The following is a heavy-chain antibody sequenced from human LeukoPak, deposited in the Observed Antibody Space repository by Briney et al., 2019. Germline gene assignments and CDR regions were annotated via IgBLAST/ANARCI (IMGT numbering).Heavy chain of an antibody. D-gene: IGHD6-19*01. CDR2: ISGSGGST. J-gene: IGHJ4*02. CDR3: AKVATNVMYSSGWYELDY. Sequence: PGGSLRLSCAASGFTFSSYSMNWVRQAPGKGLEWVSAISGSGGSTYYADSVKGRFTISRDNSKNTLYLQMNSLRAEDTAVYYCAKVATNVMYSSGWYELDYWGQGTLVTVSS. V-gene: IGHV3-23*01. CDR1: GFTFSSYS.